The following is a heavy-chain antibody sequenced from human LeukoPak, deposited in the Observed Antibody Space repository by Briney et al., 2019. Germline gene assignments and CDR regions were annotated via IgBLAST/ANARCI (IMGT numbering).Heavy chain of an antibody. V-gene: IGHV3-48*04. J-gene: IGHJ4*02. CDR1: GFTFSSYS. D-gene: IGHD5-24*01. Sequence: GGSLRLSCVASGFTFSSYSINWVRQAPGKGLEWLSYISSSSTIYYADSVKGRFAISRDNAKNSLYLQMNSLRVEDTGAYYCARRSGRRYEYWGQGVLVTVSP. CDR2: ISSSSTI. CDR3: ARRSGRRYEY.